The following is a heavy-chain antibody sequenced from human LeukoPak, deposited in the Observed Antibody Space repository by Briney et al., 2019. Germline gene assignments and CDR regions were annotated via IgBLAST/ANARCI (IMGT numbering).Heavy chain of an antibody. Sequence: GGSLRLSCAASGFTFSSYGMSWFRQALGKGVEWVSGISGSGGSTDYADSVRGGFTISRDNSKNTLYLQMNCLRAEDTAVYYCAKDYDGDLYYFDYWGQGTLVTVSS. J-gene: IGHJ4*02. D-gene: IGHD4-17*01. CDR2: ISGSGGST. CDR1: GFTFSSYG. V-gene: IGHV3-23*01. CDR3: AKDYDGDLYYFDY.